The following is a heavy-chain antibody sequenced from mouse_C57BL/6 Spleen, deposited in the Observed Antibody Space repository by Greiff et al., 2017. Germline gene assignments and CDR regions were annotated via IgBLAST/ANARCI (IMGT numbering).Heavy chain of an antibody. V-gene: IGHV5-4*01. CDR1: GFTFSSYA. CDR2: ISDGGSCT. Sequence: EVQVVESGAGLVKPGGSLKLSCAASGFTFSSYAMSWVRQTPEQRLEWVATISDGGSCTYYPDNVKGRFTISRDNAKNNLYLQMSHLTSEDTAMYYCARQKGLYYGYDRYYFDYWGQGTTLTVSS. CDR3: ARQKGLYYGYDRYYFDY. D-gene: IGHD2-2*01. J-gene: IGHJ2*01.